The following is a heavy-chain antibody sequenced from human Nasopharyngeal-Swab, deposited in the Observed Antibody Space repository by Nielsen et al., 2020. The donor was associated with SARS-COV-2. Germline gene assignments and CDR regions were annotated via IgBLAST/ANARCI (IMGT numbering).Heavy chain of an antibody. Sequence: SLKISCAASGFMFDNYCMHWVRQAPGKGLEWVSGITWNSGNKGYAESVQGRFTISRNNAKNSLYLQMNSLRAEDTALYYCAKARRTDTYGFECFDYWGQGTLVTVSS. J-gene: IGHJ4*02. CDR1: GFMFDNYC. V-gene: IGHV3-9*01. CDR2: ITWNSGNK. CDR3: AKARRTDTYGFECFDY. D-gene: IGHD5-18*01.